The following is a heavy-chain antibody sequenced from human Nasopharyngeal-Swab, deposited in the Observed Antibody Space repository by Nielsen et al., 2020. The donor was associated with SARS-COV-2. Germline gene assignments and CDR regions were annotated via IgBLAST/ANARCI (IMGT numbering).Heavy chain of an antibody. CDR3: AATSVLRFLEWLNNWFDP. J-gene: IGHJ5*02. CDR1: GGSISSSSYY. V-gene: IGHV4-39*01. CDR2: IYYRGST. Sequence: SETLSLTCTVSGGSISSSSYYWGWIRQPPGKGLEWIGSIYYRGSTYYNPSLKSRVTISVNTSKNQFSLKLSSVTAADTAVYYCAATSVLRFLEWLNNWFDPWGQGTLVTVSS. D-gene: IGHD3-3*01.